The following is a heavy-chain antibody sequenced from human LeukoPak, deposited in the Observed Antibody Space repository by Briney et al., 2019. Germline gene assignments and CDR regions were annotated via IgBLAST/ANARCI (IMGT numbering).Heavy chain of an antibody. V-gene: IGHV1-18*01. D-gene: IGHD2-21*01. Sequence: ASVKVSCKASGYTFTSYGISWVRQAPGQGLEWMGWISAYNGNTNYAQKLQGRVTMTTDTSTSTAYMELRSLRSDDTAVYYCARSSSVTIPGYYFDFWGQGTLVTVSS. CDR3: ARSSSVTIPGYYFDF. CDR2: ISAYNGNT. CDR1: GYTFTSYG. J-gene: IGHJ4*02.